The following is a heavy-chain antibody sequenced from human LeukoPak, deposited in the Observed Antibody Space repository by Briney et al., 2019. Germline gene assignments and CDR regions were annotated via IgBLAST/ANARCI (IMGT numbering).Heavy chain of an antibody. Sequence: SETLSLTCTVSGGSIGSYYWSWIRQPPGKGLEWIGYIYYSGSTNYNPSLKSRVTISVDTSKNQFSLKLSSVTAADTAVYYCARGCDDSSGYYQYYFDYWGQGTLVTVSS. CDR1: GGSIGSYY. D-gene: IGHD3-22*01. CDR2: IYYSGST. J-gene: IGHJ4*02. V-gene: IGHV4-59*12. CDR3: ARGCDDSSGYYQYYFDY.